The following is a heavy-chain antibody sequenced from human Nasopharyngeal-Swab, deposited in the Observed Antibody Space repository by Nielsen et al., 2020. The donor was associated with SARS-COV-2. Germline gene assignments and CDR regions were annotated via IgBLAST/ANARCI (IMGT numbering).Heavy chain of an antibody. Sequence: SETLSPTCTVSGGSTSSYYWSWIRQPPGKGLEWIGYTYYSGRTNYNPSLKSRVTISVDTPKNQFSLKLSSVTAADTAVYYCAGDSGAHGGAFDIWGQGTMVTVSS. J-gene: IGHJ3*02. CDR3: AGDSGAHGGAFDI. V-gene: IGHV4-59*01. CDR1: GGSTSSYY. CDR2: TYYSGRT. D-gene: IGHD2-15*01.